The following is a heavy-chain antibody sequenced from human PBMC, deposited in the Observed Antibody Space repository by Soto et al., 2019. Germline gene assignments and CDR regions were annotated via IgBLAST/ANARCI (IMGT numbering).Heavy chain of an antibody. Sequence: SVKVSCKASGGTFSSYAISWGRQAPGQGLEWMGGIIPIFGTANYAQKFQGRVTITADESTSTAYMELSSLRSEDTAVYYCARDRNGVGSFLDAFDIWGQGTMVTVS. CDR3: ARDRNGVGSFLDAFDI. V-gene: IGHV1-69*13. D-gene: IGHD1-26*01. CDR2: IIPIFGTA. CDR1: GGTFSSYA. J-gene: IGHJ3*02.